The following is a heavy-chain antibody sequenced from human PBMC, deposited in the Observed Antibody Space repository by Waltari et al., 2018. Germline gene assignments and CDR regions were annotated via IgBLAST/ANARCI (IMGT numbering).Heavy chain of an antibody. J-gene: IGHJ4*02. Sequence: EVQLVESGGGSVQPGGSLRLSCAASGMTFSNYWMNWVRQAPGKGGELVANIKQDGSENNYVDSVEGRFSISRDNAQNSLYLQMNSLRAEDTAIYYCVTGLTTVTAKDYFDHWGQGALVTVS. V-gene: IGHV3-7*01. D-gene: IGHD4-17*01. CDR1: GMTFSNYW. CDR3: VTGLTTVTAKDYFDH. CDR2: IKQDGSEN.